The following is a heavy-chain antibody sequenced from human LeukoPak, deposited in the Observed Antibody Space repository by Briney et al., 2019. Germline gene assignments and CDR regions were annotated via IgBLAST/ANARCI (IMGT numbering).Heavy chain of an antibody. J-gene: IGHJ3*02. CDR1: GFTFSNYA. Sequence: WGSLKLSCAASGFTFSNYAMNWFRQAPGKGLEWISRSSDGGGTTYHTKSVKGRLTISRDNSKNTLYLEMNSLTVDDTAFYYCEKQSDGDAFDIWGQGTMVTVSS. V-gene: IGHV3-23*01. CDR3: EKQSDGDAFDI. CDR2: SSDGGGTT.